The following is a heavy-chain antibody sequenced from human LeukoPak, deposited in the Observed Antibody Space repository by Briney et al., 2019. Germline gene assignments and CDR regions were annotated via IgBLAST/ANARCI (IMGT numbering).Heavy chain of an antibody. V-gene: IGHV4-39*07. J-gene: IGHJ4*02. CDR3: ASLAVAGRRRGALDY. CDR2: IYYSGST. D-gene: IGHD6-19*01. CDR1: GGSISSSSYY. Sequence: PSETLSLTCTVSGGSISSSSYYWGWIRQPPGKGLEWIGSIYYSGSTYYNPSLKSRVTISVDTSKNQFSLKLSSVTAADTAVYYCASLAVAGRRRGALDYWGQGTLVTVSS.